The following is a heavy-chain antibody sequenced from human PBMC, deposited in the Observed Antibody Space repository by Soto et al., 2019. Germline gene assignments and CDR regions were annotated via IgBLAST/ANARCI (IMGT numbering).Heavy chain of an antibody. CDR2: ISSSSSYI. V-gene: IGHV3-21*01. Sequence: EVQLVESGGGLVKPGGSLRLSCAASGFTFSSYSMNWVRQAPGKGLEWVSSISSSSSYIYYADSVKGRFTISRDNAKNSLYLQMNSLRAEDTAVYYCARGVFMTYYCYGMDVWGQGTTVTVSS. CDR3: ARGVFMTYYCYGMDV. J-gene: IGHJ6*02. D-gene: IGHD3-16*01. CDR1: GFTFSSYS.